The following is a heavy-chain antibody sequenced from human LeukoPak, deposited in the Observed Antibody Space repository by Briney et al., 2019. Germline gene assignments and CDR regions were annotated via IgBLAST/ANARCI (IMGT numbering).Heavy chain of an antibody. V-gene: IGHV3-20*04. D-gene: IGHD3-10*01. CDR2: INWNGGST. J-gene: IGHJ4*02. CDR3: ARSLWFGETVGVY. Sequence: SGGSLRLSCAASGFTFDDYGMSWVRQAAGKGLGWVSGINWNGGSTGYADSVKGRFTISRDNAKNSLYLQMNSLRAEDTALYYCARSLWFGETVGVYWGQGTLVTVSS. CDR1: GFTFDDYG.